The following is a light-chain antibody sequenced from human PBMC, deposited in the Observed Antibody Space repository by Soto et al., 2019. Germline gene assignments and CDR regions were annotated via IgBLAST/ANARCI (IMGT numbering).Light chain of an antibody. Sequence: QSVLTQPPSASGTPGQRVTISCSGSSSNIGSNTVNWYQQLPGTAPKLLIYSNNHRPSGVPDRFSGSKSGTSASLAISGLQSEDEADYYCAAWDGGLNGYVFGTGTKVTVL. CDR1: SSNIGSNT. V-gene: IGLV1-44*01. CDR2: SNN. CDR3: AAWDGGLNGYV. J-gene: IGLJ1*01.